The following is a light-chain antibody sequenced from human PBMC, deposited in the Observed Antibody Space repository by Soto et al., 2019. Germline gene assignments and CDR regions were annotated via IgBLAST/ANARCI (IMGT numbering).Light chain of an antibody. J-gene: IGKJ2*01. CDR3: QQYGRSPPFT. Sequence: ELVLTQSPGTLSLSPGERATLYCRASKSVSSSYLAWYQQKPGQAPRLLIYGASNRATGIPDRFSGSGSGTDFTLTISRLEPEDFAVYFCQQYGRSPPFTFGQVTKVEIK. V-gene: IGKV3-20*01. CDR2: GAS. CDR1: KSVSSSY.